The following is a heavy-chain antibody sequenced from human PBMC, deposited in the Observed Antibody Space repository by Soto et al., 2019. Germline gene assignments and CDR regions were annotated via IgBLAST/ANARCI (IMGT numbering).Heavy chain of an antibody. Sequence: QVQLVESGGGVVQPGRSLRLSCAASGFTFSSYGMHWVRQAPGKGLEWVAVIWYDGSNKYYADSVKGRFTISRDNSKNTLYLQMNSLRAEDTAVYYCARAGRHLLASIAVAGTGAFDIWGQGTMVTVSS. CDR3: ARAGRHLLASIAVAGTGAFDI. V-gene: IGHV3-33*01. CDR1: GFTFSSYG. CDR2: IWYDGSNK. D-gene: IGHD6-19*01. J-gene: IGHJ3*02.